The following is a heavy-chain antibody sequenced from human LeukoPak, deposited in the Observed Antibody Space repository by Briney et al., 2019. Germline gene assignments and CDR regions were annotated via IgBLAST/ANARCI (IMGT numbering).Heavy chain of an antibody. CDR1: GFTFDDYG. CDR2: INWNGGST. Sequence: GGSLRLSCAASGFTFDDYGMSWVRQAPGKGLEWVSGINWNGGSTGYADSVKGRFTISRDNAKNSLYLQMNSLRAEDAALYYCARDPTKRIAARPTVFDPWGQGTLVTVSS. V-gene: IGHV3-20*04. J-gene: IGHJ5*02. D-gene: IGHD6-6*01. CDR3: ARDPTKRIAARPTVFDP.